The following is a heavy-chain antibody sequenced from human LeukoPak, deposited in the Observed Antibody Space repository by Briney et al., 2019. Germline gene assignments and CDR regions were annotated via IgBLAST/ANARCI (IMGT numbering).Heavy chain of an antibody. V-gene: IGHV3-66*01. D-gene: IGHD6-19*01. J-gene: IGHJ5*02. Sequence: GGSLRLSCAASGFTVSSSYMSWVRQAPGKGLEWGSIRYSDSSTYYADSVKGRFTISRDNSKNTLYLQMNSLRAEDTAVYYCARGAGIYYTTGWTGWFDPWGQGTLVTVTS. CDR3: ARGAGIYYTTGWTGWFDP. CDR1: GFTVSSSY. CDR2: RYSDSST.